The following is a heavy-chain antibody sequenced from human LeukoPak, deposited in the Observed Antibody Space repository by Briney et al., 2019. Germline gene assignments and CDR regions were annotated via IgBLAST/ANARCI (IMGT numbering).Heavy chain of an antibody. CDR3: AKERRKAAAVEY. Sequence: PGGSLRLSCAASGFIFNNYGMSWVRQAPGKGLEWVSTISGNSGHTYYADSVKGRFTISRDNSENTLYLQMNSLGAEDTAVYYCAKERRKAAAVEYWGQGTLVTVSS. V-gene: IGHV3-23*01. J-gene: IGHJ4*02. D-gene: IGHD6-13*01. CDR2: ISGNSGHT. CDR1: GFIFNNYG.